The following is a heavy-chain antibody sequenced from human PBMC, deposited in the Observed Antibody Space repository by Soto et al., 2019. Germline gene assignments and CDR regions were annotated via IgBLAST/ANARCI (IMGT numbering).Heavy chain of an antibody. CDR2: INAGNGNT. D-gene: IGHD3-10*01. CDR1: GYTFTSYA. Sequence: QVQLVQSGAEVKKPGASVKVSCKASGYTFTSYAMHWVRQAPGQRLEWMGWINAGNGNTKYSRKFQGRVTITRDTSASTAYMELSSLRSEDTAVYYCARGAVRGVITTPLDYWGQGTLVTVSS. V-gene: IGHV1-3*01. CDR3: ARGAVRGVITTPLDY. J-gene: IGHJ4*02.